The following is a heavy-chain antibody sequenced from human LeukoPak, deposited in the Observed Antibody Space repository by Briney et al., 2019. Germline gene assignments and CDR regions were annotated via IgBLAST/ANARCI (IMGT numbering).Heavy chain of an antibody. D-gene: IGHD3-16*01. CDR2: ISSSSSYI. CDR1: GSTFSSYS. J-gene: IGHJ6*02. V-gene: IGHV3-21*01. CDR3: ACDWGYYYYYGMDV. Sequence: PGGSLRLSCAASGSTFSSYSMNWVRQAPGKGLEWVSSISSSSSYIYYADSVKGRFTISRDNAKNSLYLQMNSLRAEDTAVYYCACDWGYYYYYGMDVWGQGTTVTVSS.